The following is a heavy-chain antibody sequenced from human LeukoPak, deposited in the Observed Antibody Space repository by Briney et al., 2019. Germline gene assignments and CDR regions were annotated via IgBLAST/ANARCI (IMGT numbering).Heavy chain of an antibody. J-gene: IGHJ4*02. V-gene: IGHV4-59*01. CDR1: GGSISSYY. CDR3: ARAPVVLARVFDY. CDR2: IYYSGST. Sequence: KPSETLSLTCTVSGGSISSYYWSWIRQPPGKGLEWIGYIYYSGSTNYNPSLKSRVTISVDTSKNQFSLKLSSVTAADTAVYYCARAPVVLARVFDYWGQGTLVTVSS. D-gene: IGHD2-2*01.